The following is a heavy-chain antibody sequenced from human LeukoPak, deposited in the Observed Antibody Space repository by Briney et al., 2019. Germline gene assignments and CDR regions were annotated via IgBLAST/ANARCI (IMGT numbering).Heavy chain of an antibody. Sequence: RSSATLSLTWAVAGVSITSNSWWSWVRQPPGKGLEWIGEIEHTGSTNYNPSLKTRFNISVDKSKDHFSLELSSVTAADTAVYYCVRGFYGDYSSDWFDPWGRGTLITVSS. V-gene: IGHV4-4*02. J-gene: IGHJ5*02. CDR1: GVSITSNSW. CDR3: VRGFYGDYSSDWFDP. CDR2: IEHTGST. D-gene: IGHD4-17*01.